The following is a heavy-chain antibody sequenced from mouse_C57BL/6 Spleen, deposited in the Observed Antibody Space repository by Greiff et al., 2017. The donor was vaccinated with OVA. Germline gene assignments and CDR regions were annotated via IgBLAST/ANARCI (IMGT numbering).Heavy chain of an antibody. V-gene: IGHV1-64*01. D-gene: IGHD2-4*01. CDR2: IHPNSGST. CDR3: ARYGDYYDYDDGPGFAY. J-gene: IGHJ3*01. CDR1: GYTFTSYW. Sequence: QVQLQQPGAELVKPGASVKLSCKASGYTFTSYWMHWVKQRPGQGLEWIGMIHPNSGSTNYNEKFKSKATLTVDKSSSTAYMQLSSLTSEDSAVYYGARYGDYYDYDDGPGFAYWGQGTLVTVSA.